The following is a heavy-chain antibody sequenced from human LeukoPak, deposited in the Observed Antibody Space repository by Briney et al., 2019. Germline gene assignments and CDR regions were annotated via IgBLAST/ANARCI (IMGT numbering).Heavy chain of an antibody. J-gene: IGHJ4*02. CDR1: GFSFSDYD. Sequence: GGSLRLPCAASGFSFSDYDIHWVRLAPGKGLEWVTFIRYDGSNTYAESVKGRFTISRDNSKNTVYLQMNSLAIEDTAIYYCAKNRWGSVATPDSWGQGTVVTVPS. V-gene: IGHV3-30*02. CDR3: AKNRWGSVATPDS. CDR2: IRYDGSNT. D-gene: IGHD5-12*01.